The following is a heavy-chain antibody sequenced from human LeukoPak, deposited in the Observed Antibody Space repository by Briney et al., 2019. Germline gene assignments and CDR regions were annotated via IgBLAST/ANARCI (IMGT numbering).Heavy chain of an antibody. D-gene: IGHD3-22*01. V-gene: IGHV3-74*01. CDR1: GFTFSSYW. CDR2: INSDGSST. CDR3: ARGPYYYDSSGPEDAFDI. J-gene: IGHJ3*02. Sequence: PAGGSLRLSCAASGFTFSSYWMHWVRQAPGKGLVWVSRINSDGSSTSYADSVKGRFTISRDNAKNTLYLQMNSLRAEDTAVYYCARGPYYYDSSGPEDAFDIWGQGQWSPSLQ.